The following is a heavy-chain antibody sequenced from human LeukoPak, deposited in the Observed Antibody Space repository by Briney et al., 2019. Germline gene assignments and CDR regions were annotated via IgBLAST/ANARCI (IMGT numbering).Heavy chain of an antibody. Sequence: PGGSLRLSCGASGVTLSDFWLFWVRQAPGKGLVWVSRIEGYGSSTAYADPVKGRFTISRDNAKNTLYLQMDSLRVEDTGVYYCTRDWRDGAMDVWGQGTTVTV. CDR3: TRDWRDGAMDV. CDR2: IEGYGSST. J-gene: IGHJ6*02. CDR1: GVTLSDFW. V-gene: IGHV3-74*01. D-gene: IGHD5-24*01.